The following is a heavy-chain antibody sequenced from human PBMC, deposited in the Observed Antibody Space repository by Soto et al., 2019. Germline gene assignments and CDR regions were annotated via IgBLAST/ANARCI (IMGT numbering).Heavy chain of an antibody. CDR3: ARDGGYSSSTGMDV. V-gene: IGHV3-23*01. J-gene: IGHJ6*04. Sequence: GGSLRLSCVASGFTFNKYALAWVRQAPGKGLEWVSAISGSGASTYDADSVKGRFTISRDNSNNTLYLQMNSLRAEDTAVYYCARDGGYSSSTGMDVWGEGTTVTVSS. CDR1: GFTFNKYA. CDR2: ISGSGAST. D-gene: IGHD6-13*01.